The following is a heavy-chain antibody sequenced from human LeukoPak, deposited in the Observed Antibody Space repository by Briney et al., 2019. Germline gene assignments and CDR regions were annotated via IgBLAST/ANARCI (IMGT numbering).Heavy chain of an antibody. Sequence: GGSLRLSCVASGFPFRSSSMNWVRQAPGKGLEWVSSISSSSTYIYYADSVKGRFTISRDNAKNSPYLQMNSLRVEDTAVYYCARAEGSGSSFDYWGQGTLVTVSS. J-gene: IGHJ4*02. CDR2: ISSSSTYI. CDR1: GFPFRSSS. V-gene: IGHV3-21*01. D-gene: IGHD3-10*01. CDR3: ARAEGSGSSFDY.